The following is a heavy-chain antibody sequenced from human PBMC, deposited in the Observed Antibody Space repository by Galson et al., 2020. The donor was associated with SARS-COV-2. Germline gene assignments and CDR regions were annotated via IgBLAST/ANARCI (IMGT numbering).Heavy chain of an antibody. Sequence: ASVKVSCKASGYTFTSYYMHWVRQAPGQGLEWMGIINPSGGSTSYAQKFQGRVTMTRDTSTSTVYMELSSLRSEDTAVYYCARSTIVVVVAANTNQDYFDYWGQGTLVTVSS. CDR2: INPSGGST. J-gene: IGHJ4*02. CDR1: GYTFTSYY. CDR3: ARSTIVVVVAANTNQDYFDY. V-gene: IGHV1-46*01. D-gene: IGHD2-15*01.